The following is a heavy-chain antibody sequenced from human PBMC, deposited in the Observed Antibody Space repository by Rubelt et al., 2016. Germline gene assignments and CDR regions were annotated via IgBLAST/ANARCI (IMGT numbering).Heavy chain of an antibody. CDR1: GGSFSGYY. D-gene: IGHD3-10*01. CDR3: ARCPNYDGSGSYCPFDY. J-gene: IGHJ4*02. V-gene: IGHV4-34*01. Sequence: QVQLQQWGAGLLKPSETLSLTCAVYGGSFSGYYWSWIRQPPGKGLEWIEEINHSGSTNYNPSLKSRVTISEDTSKNQFSLKLSSVTAADTAVYYCARCPNYDGSGSYCPFDYWGQGTLVTVSS. CDR2: INHSGST.